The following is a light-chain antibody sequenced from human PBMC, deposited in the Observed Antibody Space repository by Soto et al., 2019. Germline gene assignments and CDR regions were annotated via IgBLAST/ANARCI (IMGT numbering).Light chain of an antibody. CDR1: SSDVGGYNY. CDR3: SSYTSSSLYV. Sequence: LTQPASVSGSPGQSITISCTGTSSDVGGYNYVSWYQQHPGKAPKLMIYEVSNRPSGVSNRFSGSKSGNTASLTISGLQAEDEADYYCSSYTSSSLYVFGTGTKVTVL. V-gene: IGLV2-14*01. J-gene: IGLJ1*01. CDR2: EVS.